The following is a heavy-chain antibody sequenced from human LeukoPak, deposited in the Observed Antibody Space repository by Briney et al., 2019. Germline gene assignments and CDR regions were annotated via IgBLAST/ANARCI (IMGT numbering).Heavy chain of an antibody. V-gene: IGHV4-31*03. J-gene: IGHJ4*02. CDR3: ARVDDPDSAFDY. Sequence: KPSQTLSLTCTVSGGSISSGGYYWSWIRQHPGKGLEWIGYIYYSGSTYYNPSLKSRVTISVDTSKNQFSLELSSVTAADTAVYYCARVDDPDSAFDYWGQGTLVTVSS. D-gene: IGHD3-10*01. CDR2: IYYSGST. CDR1: GGSISSGGYY.